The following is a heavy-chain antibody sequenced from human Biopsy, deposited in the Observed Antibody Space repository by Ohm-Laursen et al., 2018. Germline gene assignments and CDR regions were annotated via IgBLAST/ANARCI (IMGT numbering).Heavy chain of an antibody. CDR1: GYTFAGYY. J-gene: IGHJ6*02. Sequence: GASVKVSCKSSGYTFAGYYLHWVRQAPGHGLEWMGWINPNRGNATYAQSFQGRLTVTRDTSISTAYMELTSLTFDDTAIYYCARVPAYPSIDGYYGLDLWGQGTTVIVSS. D-gene: IGHD3-9*01. CDR2: INPNRGNA. CDR3: ARVPAYPSIDGYYGLDL. V-gene: IGHV1-2*02.